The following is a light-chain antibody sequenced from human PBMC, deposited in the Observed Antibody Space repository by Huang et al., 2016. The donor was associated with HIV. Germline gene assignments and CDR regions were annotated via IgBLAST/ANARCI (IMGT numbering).Light chain of an antibody. V-gene: IGKV1-33*01. CDR2: DAT. CDR3: QQYSVLPPT. CDR1: RDIRTS. J-gene: IGKJ5*01. Sequence: DIQMTQSPSPLSASIGDSVTITCQASRDIRTSLNWYQQKIGQAPKLLIYDATDLQKGVPSRFSGRGSGTHFSLIISSLQPEDVATYFCQQYSVLPPTFGQGTRLDI.